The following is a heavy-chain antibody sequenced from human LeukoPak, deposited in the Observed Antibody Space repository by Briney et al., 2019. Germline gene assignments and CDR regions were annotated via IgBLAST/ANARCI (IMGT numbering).Heavy chain of an antibody. CDR2: IDSSSRNI. D-gene: IGHD2-2*01. J-gene: IGHJ4*02. Sequence: GGSLRLSCAASGFTSSSYNMDWVRQAPGKGLEWVSFIDSSSRNIYHGVSVKGRFTITRGNAKSSVFLQMNSLRAEDTAVYYCARVGGHCTSTSCPPPDYWGQGTLVTVSS. CDR3: ARVGGHCTSTSCPPPDY. CDR1: GFTSSSYN. V-gene: IGHV3-21*01.